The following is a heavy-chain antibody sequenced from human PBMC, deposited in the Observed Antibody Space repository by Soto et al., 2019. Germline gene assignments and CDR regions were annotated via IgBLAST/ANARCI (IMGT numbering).Heavy chain of an antibody. V-gene: IGHV4-61*01. Sequence: SATLSLTCTVSGGSVSSGTSYWIWIRQPPGKGLEWIGNIFYTGTTSYNPSLKSRVTISVDMPKSLFSLKLNSVTAADTAVYYCARQLGLWQLLAEWGRGTRVTL. J-gene: IGHJ4*02. CDR1: GGSVSSGTSY. CDR2: IFYTGTT. CDR3: ARQLGLWQLLAE. D-gene: IGHD1-7*01.